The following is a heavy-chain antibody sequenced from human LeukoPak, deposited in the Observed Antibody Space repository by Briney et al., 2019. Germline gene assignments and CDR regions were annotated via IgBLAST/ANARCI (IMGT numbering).Heavy chain of an antibody. CDR2: IYYSGST. J-gene: IGHJ6*02. CDR3: ARQPIVVVPVTYYYYGMDV. V-gene: IGHV4-39*01. Sequence: PSETLSLTCTVSGGSISSSSYYWGWIRQPPGKGLEWIGSIYYSGSTYYNPSLKSRVTISVDTSKNQFSLKLSSVTAADTAVYYCARQPIVVVPVTYYYYGMDVWGQGTTVTVSS. D-gene: IGHD2-2*01. CDR1: GGSISSSSYY.